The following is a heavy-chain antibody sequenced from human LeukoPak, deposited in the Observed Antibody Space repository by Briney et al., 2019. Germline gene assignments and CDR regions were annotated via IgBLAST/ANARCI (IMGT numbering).Heavy chain of an antibody. Sequence: ASVKVSCKASGYTFTSYYMHWVRQAPGQGLEWMGIINPSGGSTSYAQKFQGRVTMTRDTSTSTVYMELSSLRSEDTAVYYCATESAPVYSSSSDYWGREPWSPSPQ. V-gene: IGHV1-46*01. J-gene: IGHJ4*02. D-gene: IGHD6-6*01. CDR3: ATESAPVYSSSSDY. CDR1: GYTFTSYY. CDR2: INPSGGST.